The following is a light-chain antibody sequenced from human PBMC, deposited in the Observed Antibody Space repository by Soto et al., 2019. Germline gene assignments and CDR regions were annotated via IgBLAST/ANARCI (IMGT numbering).Light chain of an antibody. CDR3: QQYNNWPLLT. CDR2: GAS. V-gene: IGKV3-15*01. Sequence: EIVMTQSPATLSVSPGERGTLSCRASQSVSSNLAWYQQKPGQAPRLLIYGASARATGIPARFSGNGSGTEFTLTISSLQSEDFAVYYCQQYNNWPLLTFGQGTKVEIK. CDR1: QSVSSN. J-gene: IGKJ1*01.